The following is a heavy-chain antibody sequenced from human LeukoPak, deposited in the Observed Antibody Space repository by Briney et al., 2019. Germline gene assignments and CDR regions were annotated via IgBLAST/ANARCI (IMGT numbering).Heavy chain of an antibody. CDR3: ARDTYGSGSYYNAPLDY. CDR2: ISPSGGIT. J-gene: IGHJ4*02. V-gene: IGHV3-23*01. Sequence: PGGSLRLSCAASGFTFSSHGMNWVRQAPGKGLEWVSGISPSGGITYYTDSVKGRFTISRDNSKNTLYLQMNSLRAEDTAVYYCARDTYGSGSYYNAPLDYWGQGTLVTVSS. CDR1: GFTFSSHG. D-gene: IGHD3-10*01.